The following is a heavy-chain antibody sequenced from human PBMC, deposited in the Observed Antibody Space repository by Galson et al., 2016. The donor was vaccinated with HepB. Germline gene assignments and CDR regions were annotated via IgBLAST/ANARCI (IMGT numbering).Heavy chain of an antibody. CDR2: IKQDGSEK. CDR1: GFIFRDYW. CDR3: ARLRGDYGDFSVDY. D-gene: IGHD4-17*01. V-gene: IGHV3-7*03. J-gene: IGHJ4*02. Sequence: SLRLSCAASGFIFRDYWMSWVRQTPGKGLEWVANIKQDGSEKKYVDSLKGRFTISRDNAKNSLYLQVNSLRVEDTALYYCARLRGDYGDFSVDYWGQGTLATVSS.